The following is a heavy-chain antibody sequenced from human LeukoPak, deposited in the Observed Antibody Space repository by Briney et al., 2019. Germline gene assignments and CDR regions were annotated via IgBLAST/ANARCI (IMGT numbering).Heavy chain of an antibody. D-gene: IGHD6-13*01. V-gene: IGHV3-30*18. Sequence: GGSLRLSCAASGFTFSSYGMHWVRQAPGKGLEWVAVMSYDGSNKYYADSVKGRFTISRDNSKNTLYLQMNSLRAEDTAVYYCAKDQSSSWYEGFDYWGQGTLVTVSS. CDR2: MSYDGSNK. CDR3: AKDQSSSWYEGFDY. CDR1: GFTFSSYG. J-gene: IGHJ4*02.